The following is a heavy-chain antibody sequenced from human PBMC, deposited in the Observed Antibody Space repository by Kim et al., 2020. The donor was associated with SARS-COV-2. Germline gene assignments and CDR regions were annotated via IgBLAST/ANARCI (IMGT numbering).Heavy chain of an antibody. CDR2: GHT. V-gene: IGHV4-39*07. Sequence: GHTYYKPSLKSRITKSFDTSKSQFSLNLSSVTAAATAVYYCATAIGFFDYWGQGTLITVSS. CDR3: ATAIGFFDY. J-gene: IGHJ4*02.